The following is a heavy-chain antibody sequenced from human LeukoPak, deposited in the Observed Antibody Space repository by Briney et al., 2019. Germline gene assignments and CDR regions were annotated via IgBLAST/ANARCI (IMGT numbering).Heavy chain of an antibody. Sequence: ASVRVSCKASGYTFSSYGISWVRQAPGQGLEWMGWISAYNGNTNYAQMVQGRVTMTTDTSTSTAYMEVRSLRSDDTAMYYCARDVGDIVTVPAAISVPWGQGTLVTVSS. D-gene: IGHD2-2*01. J-gene: IGHJ5*02. CDR3: ARDVGDIVTVPAAISVP. V-gene: IGHV1-18*01. CDR2: ISAYNGNT. CDR1: GYTFSSYG.